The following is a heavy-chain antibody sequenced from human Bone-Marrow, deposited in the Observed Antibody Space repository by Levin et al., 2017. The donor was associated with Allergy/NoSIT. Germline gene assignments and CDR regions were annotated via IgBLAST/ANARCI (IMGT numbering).Heavy chain of an antibody. D-gene: IGHD6-13*01. J-gene: IGHJ5*02. CDR3: ARALSSSWYDWFDP. CDR2: INIKTGSP. Sequence: GASVKVSCKASGYTFTSYAMNWVRQAPGQGLEWMGWINIKTGSPTYAQGFTGRFVFSLDTSVSTAYLQISSLKAEDTAVYYCARALSSSWYDWFDPWGQGTLVTVSS. CDR1: GYTFTSYA. V-gene: IGHV7-4-1*02.